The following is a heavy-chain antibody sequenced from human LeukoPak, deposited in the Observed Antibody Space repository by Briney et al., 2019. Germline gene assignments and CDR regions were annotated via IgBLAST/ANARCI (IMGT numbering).Heavy chain of an antibody. Sequence: GASVKVSCKASGGTFSSYAISWVRQAPGQGLEWMGRIIPILGIANYAQKFQGRVTITADKSTSTAYMELSSLRSEDTAVYYCARVAGYIAAAGAYYYYGMDVRGQGTTVTVSS. CDR2: IIPILGIA. CDR1: GGTFSSYA. J-gene: IGHJ6*02. CDR3: ARVAGYIAAAGAYYYYGMDV. D-gene: IGHD6-13*01. V-gene: IGHV1-69*04.